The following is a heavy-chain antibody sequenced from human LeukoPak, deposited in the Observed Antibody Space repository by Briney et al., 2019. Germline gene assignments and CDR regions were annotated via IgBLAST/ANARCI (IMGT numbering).Heavy chain of an antibody. V-gene: IGHV4-39*07. D-gene: IGHD4-17*01. CDR3: ARLPTVNYAFDI. J-gene: IGHJ3*02. CDR1: GGSIGSSSYY. Sequence: PSETLSLTCTVSGGSIGSSSYYWGWIRQPPGKGLEWIGSIYYSGSTYYNPSLKSRVTISVDTSKNQFSLKLSSVTAADTAVYYCARLPTVNYAFDIWGQGTMVTVSS. CDR2: IYYSGST.